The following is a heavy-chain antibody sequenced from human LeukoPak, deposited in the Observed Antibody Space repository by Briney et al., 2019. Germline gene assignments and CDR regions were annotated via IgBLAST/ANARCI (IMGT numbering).Heavy chain of an antibody. D-gene: IGHD6-6*01. CDR3: ARGQGERTRSSPYYFDY. J-gene: IGHJ4*02. Sequence: PSETLSLTCAVYGGSFSGYHWSWIRQPPGKGLEWIGEINHSGSTNYNPSLKSRVTISVDTSKNQFSLKLSSVTAADTAVYYCARGQGERTRSSPYYFDYWGQGTLVTVSS. V-gene: IGHV4-34*01. CDR1: GGSFSGYH. CDR2: INHSGST.